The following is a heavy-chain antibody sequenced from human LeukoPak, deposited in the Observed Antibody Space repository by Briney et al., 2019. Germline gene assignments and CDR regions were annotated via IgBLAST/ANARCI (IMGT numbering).Heavy chain of an antibody. CDR2: MNPNSGNT. J-gene: IGHJ6*03. V-gene: IGHV1-8*03. D-gene: IGHD4-11*01. CDR1: GYTFTSYD. Sequence: GASVKVSCKASGYTFTSYDINWVRQATGQGLEWMGWMNPNSGNTGYAQKFQGRVTITRNTSISTAYMELSSLRSEDTAVYYCARDYSNYYYYYMDVWGKGTTVTVSS. CDR3: ARDYSNYYYYYMDV.